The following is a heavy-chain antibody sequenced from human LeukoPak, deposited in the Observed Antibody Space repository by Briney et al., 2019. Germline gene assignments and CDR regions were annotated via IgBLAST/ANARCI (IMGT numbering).Heavy chain of an antibody. D-gene: IGHD3-16*02. CDR1: GFTFSSYG. J-gene: IGHJ4*02. Sequence: GSLSLSCAASGFTFSSYGMHWVRPAPGKGLEWMGGFDPEDGETIYAQKFQGRVTMTEDTSTDTVYMELSSLRSEDTAVYYCATVHRDYVWGSYRYGDDYFDYWGQGTLVTVSS. CDR3: ATVHRDYVWGSYRYGDDYFDY. V-gene: IGHV1-24*01. CDR2: FDPEDGET.